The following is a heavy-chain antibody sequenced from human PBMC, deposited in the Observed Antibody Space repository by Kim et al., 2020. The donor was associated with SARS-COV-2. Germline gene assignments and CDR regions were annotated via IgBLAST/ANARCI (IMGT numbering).Heavy chain of an antibody. Sequence: ASVKVSCKASGYTFTSYAMHWVRQAPGQRLEWMGWINAGNGNTKYSQKFQGRVTITRDTSASTAYMELSSLRSEDTAVYYCARGLSEIQRITISYWFDPWGQGTLVTVSS. J-gene: IGHJ5*02. D-gene: IGHD3-9*01. CDR2: INAGNGNT. CDR3: ARGLSEIQRITISYWFDP. V-gene: IGHV1-3*01. CDR1: GYTFTSYA.